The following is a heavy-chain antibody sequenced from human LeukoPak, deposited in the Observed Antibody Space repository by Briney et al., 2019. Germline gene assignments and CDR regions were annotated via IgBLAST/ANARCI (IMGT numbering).Heavy chain of an antibody. V-gene: IGHV3-15*01. CDR1: GFTFSNAW. CDR3: ATQEGGY. D-gene: IGHD2-15*01. Sequence: GGSLRLSCAASGFTFSNAWMSWVRQAPGKGLEWLGRIKSKTAGGTADYAAPVKGRFTISRDDSKNTVYLQMNSLKTEDTAVYYCATQEGGYWGQGTLVTVSS. J-gene: IGHJ4*02. CDR2: IKSKTAGGTA.